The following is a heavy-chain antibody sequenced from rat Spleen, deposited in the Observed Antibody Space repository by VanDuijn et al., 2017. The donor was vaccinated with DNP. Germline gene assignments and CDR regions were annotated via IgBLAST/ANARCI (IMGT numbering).Heavy chain of an antibody. D-gene: IGHD1-7*01. CDR3: TTRTTGIFDY. Sequence: EVQLVESGGGLIQPGRSLKLSCAASGFTFSDYNMAWVRQAPKKGLEWVANVIYDGTRTYYRDSVRGRFTISRHNAKSTLYLQMDSLRSEDTATYYCTTRTTGIFDYWGQGVMVTVSS. CDR2: VIYDGTRT. J-gene: IGHJ2*01. V-gene: IGHV5S10*01. CDR1: GFTFSDYN.